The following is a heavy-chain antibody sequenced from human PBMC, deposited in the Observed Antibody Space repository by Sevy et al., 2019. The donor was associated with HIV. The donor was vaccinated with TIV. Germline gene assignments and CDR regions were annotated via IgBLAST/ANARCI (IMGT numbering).Heavy chain of an antibody. V-gene: IGHV1-69*13. CDR3: ARDGRYCSSTSCPFDY. CDR1: GGTFSSYA. J-gene: IGHJ4*02. D-gene: IGHD2-2*01. Sequence: ASVKVSCKASGGTFSSYAISWVRQAPGQGLEWMGGIIPIFGTANYAQKFQGRVTITADESTSTAYMELSSLRSEDTDVYYCARDGRYCSSTSCPFDYWGQGTLVTVSS. CDR2: IIPIFGTA.